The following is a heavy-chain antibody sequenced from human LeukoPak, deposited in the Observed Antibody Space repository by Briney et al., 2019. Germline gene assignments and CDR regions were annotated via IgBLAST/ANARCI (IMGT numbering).Heavy chain of an antibody. CDR3: AHIGLIRTAITPIAVAGLDY. Sequence: GGSLRLSCAASGFTFSSFGMHWVRQAPGKGLEWVALISYDGSNKYYADSVKGRFTISRDNSKNTLYLQMNSLRAEDTAVYYCAHIGLIRTAITPIAVAGLDYWGQGTLVTVSS. V-gene: IGHV3-30*03. D-gene: IGHD6-19*01. CDR1: GFTFSSFG. CDR2: ISYDGSNK. J-gene: IGHJ4*02.